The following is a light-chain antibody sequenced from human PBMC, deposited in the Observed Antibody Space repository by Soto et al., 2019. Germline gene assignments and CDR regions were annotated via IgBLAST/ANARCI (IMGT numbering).Light chain of an antibody. CDR1: NIGSKT. CDR3: QVWDVSTVHYV. Sequence: SYELTQPPSMSVAPGQTARITCGGNNIGSKTVHWYQQKAGQAPVLVVYDDSDRPSGIPERFSGSNSGNTATLTISRVEAGDEADYYCQVWDVSTVHYVFGTGTQVTLL. V-gene: IGLV3-21*02. J-gene: IGLJ1*01. CDR2: DDS.